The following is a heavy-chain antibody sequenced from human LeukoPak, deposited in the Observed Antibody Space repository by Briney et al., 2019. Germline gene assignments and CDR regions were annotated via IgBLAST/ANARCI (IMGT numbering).Heavy chain of an antibody. CDR3: AKDQVYSSDSLRPNVFDI. Sequence: GGALRLSREASGLTFSKYAFNWVGQAPGKGVEGVSGISGRGTTTYYEGSVTCRFTISRDNPRSTLYLQMTILRVEDTAEYYCAKDQVYSSDSLRPNVFDIWGRGTMVIVSS. J-gene: IGHJ3*02. CDR2: ISGRGTTT. D-gene: IGHD3-22*01. CDR1: GLTFSKYA. V-gene: IGHV3-23*01.